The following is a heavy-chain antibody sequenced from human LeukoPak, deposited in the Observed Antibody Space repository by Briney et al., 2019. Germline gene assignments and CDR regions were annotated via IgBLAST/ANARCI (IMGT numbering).Heavy chain of an antibody. Sequence: GGSLRLSCAASGFTFSSYSMNWVRQAPGKGLEWVSSISSSSSYIYYADSVKGRFTISRDNAKNSLYLQMNSLRAEDTAVYYCARGNTRYYDSSGYSYYYYYYMDVWGKGTTVTASS. CDR2: ISSSSSYI. D-gene: IGHD3-22*01. J-gene: IGHJ6*03. V-gene: IGHV3-21*01. CDR3: ARGNTRYYDSSGYSYYYYYYMDV. CDR1: GFTFSSYS.